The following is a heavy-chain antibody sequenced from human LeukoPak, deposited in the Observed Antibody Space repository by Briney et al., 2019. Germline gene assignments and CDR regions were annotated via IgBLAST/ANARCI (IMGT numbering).Heavy chain of an antibody. J-gene: IGHJ3*02. Sequence: GGSLRLSCAASGFTFSDYYLSWIRQAPGKGLECVSYISSSGSQTLHADSVKGRFTISRDNAKNSLYLQMNSLRAEDTAVYYCARTRNYGLDIWGQGTKVTVSS. CDR2: ISSSGSQT. V-gene: IGHV3-11*06. CDR1: GFTFSDYY. CDR3: ARTRNYGLDI. D-gene: IGHD1-14*01.